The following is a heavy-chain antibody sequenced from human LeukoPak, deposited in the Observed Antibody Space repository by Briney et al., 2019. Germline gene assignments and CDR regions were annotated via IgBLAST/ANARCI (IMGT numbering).Heavy chain of an antibody. Sequence: PSETLSLTCTVSGGSISSSSYYWGWIRQPPGKGLEWIGSIYYSGSTYYNPSLKSRVTISVDTSKNQFSLKLSSVTAADTAVYYCARQYGSGWFGYYYYYMDVWGKGTTVTISS. CDR1: GGSISSSSYY. CDR3: ARQYGSGWFGYYYYYMDV. J-gene: IGHJ6*03. V-gene: IGHV4-39*01. D-gene: IGHD6-19*01. CDR2: IYYSGST.